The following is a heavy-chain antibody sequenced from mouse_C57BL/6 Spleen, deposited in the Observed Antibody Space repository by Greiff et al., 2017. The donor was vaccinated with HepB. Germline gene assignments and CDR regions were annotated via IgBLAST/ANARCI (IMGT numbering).Heavy chain of an antibody. Sequence: EVHLVESGGDLVKPGGSLKLSCAASGFTFSSYGMSWVRQTPDKRLEWVATISSGGSYTYYPDSVKGRFTISRDNAKNTLYLQMSSLKSEDTAMYYCARPSGYPYYFDYWGQGTTLTVSS. D-gene: IGHD2-2*01. CDR3: ARPSGYPYYFDY. CDR1: GFTFSSYG. V-gene: IGHV5-6*01. J-gene: IGHJ2*01. CDR2: ISSGGSYT.